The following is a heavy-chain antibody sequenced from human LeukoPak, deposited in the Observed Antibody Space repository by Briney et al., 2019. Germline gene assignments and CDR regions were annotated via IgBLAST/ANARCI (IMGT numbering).Heavy chain of an antibody. Sequence: SVKVSCKASGGXFSSYAISWVRQAPGQGLEWMGRIIPILGIANYAQKFQGRVTITADKSTSTAYMELSSLRSEDTAVYYCASPEYYDILTGYYTAHFDYWGQGTLVTVSS. CDR1: GGXFSSYA. J-gene: IGHJ4*02. D-gene: IGHD3-9*01. CDR3: ASPEYYDILTGYYTAHFDY. CDR2: IIPILGIA. V-gene: IGHV1-69*04.